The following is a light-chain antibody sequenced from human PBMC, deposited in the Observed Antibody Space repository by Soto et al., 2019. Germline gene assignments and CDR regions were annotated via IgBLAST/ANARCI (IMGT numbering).Light chain of an antibody. CDR2: KVS. J-gene: IGKJ2*01. CDR3: MQGTHWPPYT. Sequence: DVVMTQSPLSLPVTLGQPASISCRSSQSIAYSDGNTYLNWFQQRPGQSPRRLIYKVSNRDSGVPDRFSGSGSGTDFTLKISRVEAEDVGVSYCMQGTHWPPYTFGQGIKLEIK. V-gene: IGKV2-30*01. CDR1: QSIAYSDGNTY.